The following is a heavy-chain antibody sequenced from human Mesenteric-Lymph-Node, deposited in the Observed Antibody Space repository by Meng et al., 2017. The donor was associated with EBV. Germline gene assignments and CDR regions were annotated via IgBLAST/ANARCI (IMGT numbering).Heavy chain of an antibody. J-gene: IGHJ4*02. V-gene: IGHV1-69*01. D-gene: IGHD1-14*01. CDR3: ARGWEITYYFDI. Sequence: QGKLWQSGSGVRKPGASVKVSCKAAGYTFTTYAMNWVRQAPGQGLEWMGGVIPVFGSPFYAQNFQGRVTIAADESTNTVYLHLYSLRSEDTALYYCARGWEITYYFDIWGQGTLVTVSS. CDR1: GYTFTTYA. CDR2: VIPVFGSP.